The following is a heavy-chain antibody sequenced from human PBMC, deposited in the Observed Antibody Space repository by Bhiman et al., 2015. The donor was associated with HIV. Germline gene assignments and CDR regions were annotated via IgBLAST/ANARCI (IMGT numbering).Heavy chain of an antibody. V-gene: IGHV3-30*04. D-gene: IGHD4-23*01. J-gene: IGHJ3*01. CDR1: GFTFSNYI. Sequence: VQLVESGGGLVKPGGSLRFSCAASGFTFSNYIMHWVRQAPGKGPEWVAGISYDGRNKDYGQSVRGRVTISRDNSKNTLDLQMNSLRPDDTAVYYCARDRIQRWSYVGTFDVWGQGTMVTVSS. CDR2: ISYDGRNK. CDR3: ARDRIQRWSYVGTFDV.